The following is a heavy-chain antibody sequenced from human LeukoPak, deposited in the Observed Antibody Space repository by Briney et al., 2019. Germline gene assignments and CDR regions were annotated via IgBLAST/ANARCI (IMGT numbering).Heavy chain of an antibody. J-gene: IGHJ5*02. CDR3: ARHGLEPTHNWFDP. Sequence: PSETLSLTCTVSGGSISSSSYYWGWIRQPPGKGLEWIGSIYYSGSTYYNPSLKSRVTISVDTSKNQFSLKLSSVTAADTAVYYCARHGLEPTHNWFDPWGQGTLVTVSS. V-gene: IGHV4-39*01. D-gene: IGHD3-10*01. CDR1: GGSISSSSYY. CDR2: IYYSGST.